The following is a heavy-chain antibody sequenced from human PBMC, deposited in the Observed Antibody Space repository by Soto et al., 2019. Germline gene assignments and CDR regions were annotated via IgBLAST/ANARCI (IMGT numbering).Heavy chain of an antibody. CDR3: TTGLGYCSSTSCYVFPDIAARPLFLDY. Sequence: GSLRLSCAASGFTFSNAWMSWVRQAPGKGLEWVGRIKSKTDGGTTDYAAPVKGRFTIAREDPKNTLYLQMNSLKTEDTAVYYCTTGLGYCSSTSCYVFPDIAARPLFLDYWGQGTLVTVSS. D-gene: IGHD2-2*03. CDR2: IKSKTDGGTT. CDR1: GFTFSNAW. V-gene: IGHV3-15*01. J-gene: IGHJ4*02.